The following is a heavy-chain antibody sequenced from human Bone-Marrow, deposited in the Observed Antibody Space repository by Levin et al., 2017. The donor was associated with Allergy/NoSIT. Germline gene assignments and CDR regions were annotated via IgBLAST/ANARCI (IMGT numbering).Heavy chain of an antibody. CDR1: GGSFSGYY. CDR3: AKEVYGSGIER. CDR2: INHSGST. J-gene: IGHJ4*02. D-gene: IGHD3-10*01. Sequence: SQTLSLPCAVYGGSFSGYYWSWIRQPPGKGLEWIGEINHSGSTNYNPSLKSRVTISVDTSKNQFSLKLSSVTAADTAVYYCAKEVYGSGIERWGQGTLVTVSS. V-gene: IGHV4-34*01.